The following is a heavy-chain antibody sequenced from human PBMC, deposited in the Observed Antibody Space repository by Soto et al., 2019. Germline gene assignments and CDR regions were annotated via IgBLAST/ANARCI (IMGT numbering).Heavy chain of an antibody. CDR3: ARDRFYYYGLDV. Sequence: QVQLQESGPGLVKPSQTLSLTCTVSGGSISSGNYYWTWIRQHPGKGLEWIGYIYYGGTTYYNPSLKSRXXIXRXXSKHQCSLRLSSVTAADTAVYYCARDRFYYYGLDVWGQGTTVTVSS. CDR1: GGSISSGNYY. CDR2: IYYGGTT. V-gene: IGHV4-31*03. J-gene: IGHJ6*02.